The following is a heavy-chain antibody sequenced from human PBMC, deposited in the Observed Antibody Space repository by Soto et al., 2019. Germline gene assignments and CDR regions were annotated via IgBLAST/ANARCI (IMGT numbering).Heavy chain of an antibody. J-gene: IGHJ6*02. D-gene: IGHD5-18*01. V-gene: IGHV1-18*01. CDR2: ISAYNGNT. Sequence: ASVKVSCKASGYTFTSYGTSWLRQAPGQGLEWMGWISAYNGNTNYAQKLQGRVTMTTDTSTSTAYMELRSLRSDDTAVYYCARNPRTGYSYGYYLYYYGMDVWGQGTTVTVSS. CDR3: ARNPRTGYSYGYYLYYYGMDV. CDR1: GYTFTSYG.